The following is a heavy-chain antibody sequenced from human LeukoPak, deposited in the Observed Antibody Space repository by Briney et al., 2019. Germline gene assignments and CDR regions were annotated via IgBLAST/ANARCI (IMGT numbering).Heavy chain of an antibody. CDR3: ARDYKSSCSGATCLYFDY. CDR2: ISAVNGDA. J-gene: IGHJ4*02. Sequence: GASVKVSCKTSGYNFFNYGVSWVRQAPGQGLEWMGWISAVNGDANSAHKFRGRLSMTMDTSTSTAYTELRSLRSDDTALYFCARDYKSSCSGATCLYFDYWGQGTLVTVSS. CDR1: GYNFFNYG. D-gene: IGHD2-15*01. V-gene: IGHV1-18*01.